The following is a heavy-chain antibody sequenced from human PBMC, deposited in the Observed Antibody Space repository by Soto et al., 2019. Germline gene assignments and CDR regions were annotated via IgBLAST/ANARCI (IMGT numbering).Heavy chain of an antibody. CDR2: ISAYNGNT. J-gene: IGHJ4*02. Sequence: QVQLVQSGAEVKKPGASVKVSCKASGYTFTTYGISWVRQAPGQGLEWMGWISAYNGNTNYAQKLQGRVTMTTDTSTSIAYMELRSLRSDDTAVYYCARYRRPNCSGGSCYRMAHWGQGTLVTVSS. CDR3: ARYRRPNCSGGSCYRMAH. V-gene: IGHV1-18*01. D-gene: IGHD2-15*01. CDR1: GYTFTTYG.